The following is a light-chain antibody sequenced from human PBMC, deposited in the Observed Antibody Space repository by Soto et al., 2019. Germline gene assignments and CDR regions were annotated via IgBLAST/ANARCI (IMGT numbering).Light chain of an antibody. V-gene: IGLV2-14*01. CDR1: SSDVGGYNY. CDR3: SSDTSSPRV. CDR2: DVS. Sequence: QSALTQPASVSGSPGQSITISCTGTSSDVGGYNYVSWYQQHPGKAPKLMIYDVSNRPSGVSNRFSGSKSGNTASLTISGLQAEDEADYYCSSDTSSPRVFGGGTKVTVL. J-gene: IGLJ2*01.